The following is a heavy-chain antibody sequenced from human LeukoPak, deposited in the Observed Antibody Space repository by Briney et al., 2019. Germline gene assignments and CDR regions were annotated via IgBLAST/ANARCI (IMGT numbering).Heavy chain of an antibody. Sequence: TGGSLRLSCAVSGFTFTNYAMHWVRQAPGKGLEWVAFIQYDGSEKYYADPVKGRLTMSRDNSKNTLYLQMNSPRTEDTAVYYCVKDEARWLHHGFDYWGQGTLVTVSS. CDR3: VKDEARWLHHGFDY. CDR1: GFTFTNYA. D-gene: IGHD5-24*01. CDR2: IQYDGSEK. J-gene: IGHJ4*02. V-gene: IGHV3-30*04.